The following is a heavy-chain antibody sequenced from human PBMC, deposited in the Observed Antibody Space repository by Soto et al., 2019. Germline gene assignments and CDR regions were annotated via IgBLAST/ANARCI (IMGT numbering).Heavy chain of an antibody. D-gene: IGHD4-17*01. CDR1: GVTFSSYA. Sequence: EVQLLESGGGLVQPRGSLRLSCAASGVTFSSYAMSWVRQAPGTGLEWVSAISGSGGSTYYPDSVKGRFTISRDNSKNTLYMQMNSLRADDTAVYYWANYAGWYYFDYWGQGTVVTVSS. CDR3: ANYAGWYYFDY. CDR2: ISGSGGST. V-gene: IGHV3-23*01. J-gene: IGHJ4*02.